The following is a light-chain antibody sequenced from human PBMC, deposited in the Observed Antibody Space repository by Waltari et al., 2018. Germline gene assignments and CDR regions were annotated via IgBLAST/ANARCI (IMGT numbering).Light chain of an antibody. CDR2: VNSDGSH. Sequence: QLVVTQSPSASAPLGASVKPTCTLSSGHSSNVIAWLQQRPAKGPRYLMKVNSDGSHSKGDEIPDRFSGSSSGAERYLTISSLQSDDEADYYCETGGHGTWVFGGGTKLTVL. V-gene: IGLV4-69*01. CDR3: ETGGHGTWV. CDR1: SGHSSNV. J-gene: IGLJ3*02.